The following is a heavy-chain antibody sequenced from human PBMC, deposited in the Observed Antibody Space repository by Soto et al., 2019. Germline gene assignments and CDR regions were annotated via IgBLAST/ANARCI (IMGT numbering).Heavy chain of an antibody. Sequence: PSETLSLTCAVSGGSISSGGYSWSWIRQPPGKGLEWIGEINHSGSTNYNPSLKSRVTISVDTSKNQFSLKLSSVTAADTAVYYCARGGYYYDSSGYYQDRWRAFDIWGQGTMVTVSS. CDR1: GGSISSGGYS. V-gene: IGHV4-34*01. D-gene: IGHD3-22*01. CDR3: ARGGYYYDSSGYYQDRWRAFDI. J-gene: IGHJ3*02. CDR2: INHSGST.